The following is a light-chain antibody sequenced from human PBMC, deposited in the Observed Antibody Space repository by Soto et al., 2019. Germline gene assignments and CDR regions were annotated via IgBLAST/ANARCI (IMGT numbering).Light chain of an antibody. V-gene: IGLV2-14*01. Sequence: QSVLTQPASVSGSPGQWITISCTGTSGDIGSYNRVSWYQQHPGKAPKLIIYEVTDRPSGVSNRFSGSKSGNTASLTISGLQAEDEAEYYCSSYTNINTRACVFGTGTKLTVL. CDR3: SSYTNINTRACV. CDR2: EVT. J-gene: IGLJ1*01. CDR1: SGDIGSYNR.